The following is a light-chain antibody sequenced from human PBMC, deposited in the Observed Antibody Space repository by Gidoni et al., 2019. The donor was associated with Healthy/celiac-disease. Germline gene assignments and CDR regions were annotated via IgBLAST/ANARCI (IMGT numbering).Light chain of an antibody. CDR2: WAS. CDR1: QSVLYSSNNKNY. CDR3: QQYYSTPYT. V-gene: IGKV4-1*01. Sequence: DIVMTQSPASLAVSLGERATINCKSSQSVLYSSNNKNYLAWYQQKPGQPPKLLIYWASTRESGVPDRFSGSGSGTDFTLTISGLQAEDVAVYYCQQYYSTPYTFGQGTKLEIK. J-gene: IGKJ2*01.